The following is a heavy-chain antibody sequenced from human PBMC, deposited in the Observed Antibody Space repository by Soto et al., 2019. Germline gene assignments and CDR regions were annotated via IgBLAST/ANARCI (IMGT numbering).Heavy chain of an antibody. D-gene: IGHD3-22*01. J-gene: IGHJ3*02. CDR3: AKDPVTMIVVVIPHDAFDI. CDR2: ISGSGGST. V-gene: IGHV3-23*01. Sequence: GGSLRLSCAASGFTFSSYAMSWGRQAPGKGLEWVSAISGSGGSTYYADSVKGRFTISRDNSKNTLYLQMNSMRAEDTAVYYCAKDPVTMIVVVIPHDAFDIWGQGTMLTVSS. CDR1: GFTFSSYA.